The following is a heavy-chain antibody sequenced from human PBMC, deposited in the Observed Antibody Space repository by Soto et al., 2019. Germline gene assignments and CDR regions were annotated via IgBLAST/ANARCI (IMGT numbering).Heavy chain of an antibody. CDR3: ARGRASGSYYLLDY. J-gene: IGHJ4*02. CDR2: INPNSGNI. D-gene: IGHD3-10*01. V-gene: IGHV1-8*01. Sequence: ASVKVSCKASGDTFTTYDVNWVRQATGHGLEWMGWINPNSGNIGYAQRFQGRVTMNRDTAIRTAYMEVSSLRSDDTAVYYCARGRASGSYYLLDYWGQGIPVTVSS. CDR1: GDTFTTYD.